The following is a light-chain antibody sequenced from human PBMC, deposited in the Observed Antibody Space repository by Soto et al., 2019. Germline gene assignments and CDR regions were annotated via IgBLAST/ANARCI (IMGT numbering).Light chain of an antibody. CDR3: SSYTSSSTYV. V-gene: IGLV2-14*03. Sequence: QSVLTQPASVSGYPGQSIAISCTGTSSDVGAYNSVSWYQQHPGRAPKPMIHDVSDRPSGVSNRFSGSKSGNTASLTISGLQAEDEADYYCSSYTSSSTYVFGTGTKVTVL. J-gene: IGLJ1*01. CDR2: DVS. CDR1: SSDVGAYNS.